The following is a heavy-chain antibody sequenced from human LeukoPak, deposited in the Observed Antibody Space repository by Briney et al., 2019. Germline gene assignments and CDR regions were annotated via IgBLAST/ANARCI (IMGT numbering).Heavy chain of an antibody. CDR2: ITSNGGST. CDR3: ARQRLRLGELSLLLDY. V-gene: IGHV3-64*01. Sequence: GGSLRLSCAASGFTFSSYAMHWVRQAPGKGLEYVSVITSNGGSTYYANSVKGRFTISRDNSKNTLYLQMGSPRAEDMAVYYCARQRLRLGELSLLLDYWGQGILVTVSS. CDR1: GFTFSSYA. D-gene: IGHD3-16*02. J-gene: IGHJ4*02.